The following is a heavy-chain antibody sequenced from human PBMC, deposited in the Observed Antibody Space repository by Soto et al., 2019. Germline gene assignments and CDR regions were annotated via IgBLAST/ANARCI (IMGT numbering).Heavy chain of an antibody. CDR2: IWSDGSNK. V-gene: IGHV3-33*01. CDR1: GFTFRSYA. CDR3: ARDMTMVRGIIMDYYYGLDV. Sequence: QVQLVESGGGVVQPGRSLRLSCAAPGFTFRSYAIHWVRQAPGKGLEWVAVIWSDGSNKYYADSVKDRFTISRDKSKNTLYLQMNSLRAEDTAVYFCARDMTMVRGIIMDYYYGLDVWGQGTTVNVSS. J-gene: IGHJ6*02. D-gene: IGHD3-10*01.